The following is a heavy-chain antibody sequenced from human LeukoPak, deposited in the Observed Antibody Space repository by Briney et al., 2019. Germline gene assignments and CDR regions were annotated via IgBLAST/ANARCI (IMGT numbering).Heavy chain of an antibody. D-gene: IGHD5-12*01. CDR3: ARRGNIVTTRFFDL. J-gene: IGHJ2*01. CDR1: GYSFTNNW. Sequence: GESLKISCKGFGYSFTNNWIGWVRQVPGKGLEWMGSIYPGDSDTRYSPSFQGQVTISADKSISTAYLQWSSLKASDDAMYYCARRGNIVTTRFFDLWGRGTLVTVSS. CDR2: IYPGDSDT. V-gene: IGHV5-51*01.